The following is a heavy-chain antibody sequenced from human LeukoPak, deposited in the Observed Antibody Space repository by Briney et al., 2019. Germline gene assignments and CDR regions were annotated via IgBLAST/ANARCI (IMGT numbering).Heavy chain of an antibody. Sequence: LSGGSLRLSCTASGFTFNNNAMSWVRQAPGKGLEWVSAINGGGDATEYTDSVKGRFTISRDNSKNTLYLQMNSLRGADTAVYYCANLGMVPGGYFDYWGQGVLVTVSS. J-gene: IGHJ4*02. CDR2: INGGGDAT. CDR3: ANLGMVPGGYFDY. V-gene: IGHV3-23*01. D-gene: IGHD7-27*01. CDR1: GFTFNNNA.